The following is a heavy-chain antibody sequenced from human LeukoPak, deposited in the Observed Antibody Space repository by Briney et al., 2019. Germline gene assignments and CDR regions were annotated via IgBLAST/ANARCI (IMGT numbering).Heavy chain of an antibody. CDR1: GFAFSSYA. Sequence: PGGSLRLSCSASGFAFSSYAMHWARQAPGKGLEYVSAISGSGDITYYADSVKGRFTISRDNSKNTLYVQMSSLTPEDAAVYYCVRDGMAVAGTAPLDYWGQGILVTVSS. D-gene: IGHD6-19*01. V-gene: IGHV3-64*05. CDR2: ISGSGDIT. CDR3: VRDGMAVAGTAPLDY. J-gene: IGHJ4*02.